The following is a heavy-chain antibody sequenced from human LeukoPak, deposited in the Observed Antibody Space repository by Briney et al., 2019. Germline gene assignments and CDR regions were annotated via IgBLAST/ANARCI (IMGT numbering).Heavy chain of an antibody. CDR3: VKDGEGYGSGSYYPDY. J-gene: IGHJ4*02. D-gene: IGHD3-10*01. CDR1: GFTFSSYG. Sequence: GRSLRLSCAASGFTFSSYGMHWVRQAPGKGLEWVAVISYDGSNKYYADSVKGRFTISRDNSKNTLYLQMNSLRAEDTAVYYCVKDGEGYGSGSYYPDYWGQGTLVTVSS. CDR2: ISYDGSNK. V-gene: IGHV3-30*18.